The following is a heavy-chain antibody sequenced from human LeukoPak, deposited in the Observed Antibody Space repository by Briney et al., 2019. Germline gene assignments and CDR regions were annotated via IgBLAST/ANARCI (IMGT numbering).Heavy chain of an antibody. V-gene: IGHV3-30-3*01. CDR2: MSYDGTNK. D-gene: IGHD2-15*01. Sequence: GGPLRLSCAASGFTFSSYAMHWVRQAPGKGLEWVAVMSYDGTNKQYADSVKGRFTISRDNSKSTLYLQMDSLRAEDTVVYFCVRLLRAVVVAATPGLDYWGQGTLVTVSS. J-gene: IGHJ4*02. CDR3: VRLLRAVVVAATPGLDY. CDR1: GFTFSSYA.